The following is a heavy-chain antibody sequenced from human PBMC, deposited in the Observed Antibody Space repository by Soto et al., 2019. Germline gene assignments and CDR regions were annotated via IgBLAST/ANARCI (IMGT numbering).Heavy chain of an antibody. CDR2: IWYDGSNK. CDR3: ARYLGGHSSGWRYFDY. D-gene: IGHD6-19*01. J-gene: IGHJ4*02. Sequence: QVQLVESGGGVVQPGRSLRLSCAASGFTFSSYGMHWVRQAPGKGLEWVAVIWYDGSNKYYADSVKGRFTISRDNSNNTLYLQMNSLRAEDTAVYYCARYLGGHSSGWRYFDYWGQGTLVTVSS. CDR1: GFTFSSYG. V-gene: IGHV3-33*01.